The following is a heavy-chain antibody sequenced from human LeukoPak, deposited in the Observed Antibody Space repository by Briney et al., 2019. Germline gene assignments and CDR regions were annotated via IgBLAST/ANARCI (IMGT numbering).Heavy chain of an antibody. CDR1: GGSISSYY. V-gene: IGHV4-4*07. D-gene: IGHD4-17*01. CDR2: IYFTGST. CDR3: ARIAYGDYYFDY. J-gene: IGHJ4*02. Sequence: NPSETLCLTCTVSGGSISSYYWSWIRQPAGKGLECIGRIYFTGSTNYNPSVKSRVTMSIDTSTNQFSLKLSSVTAADTAVYYCARIAYGDYYFDYWGQGTLVTVSS.